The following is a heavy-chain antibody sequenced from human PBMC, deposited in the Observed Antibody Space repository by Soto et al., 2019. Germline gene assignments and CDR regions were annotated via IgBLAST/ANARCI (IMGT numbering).Heavy chain of an antibody. CDR2: INPNSGGT. CDR3: ARNSEXLDSYGPDYYYYYGMDV. J-gene: IGHJ6*02. CDR1: GYTFTGYY. V-gene: IGHV1-2*02. Sequence: ASVKVSCKASGYTFTGYYMHWVRQAPGQGLEWMGWINPNSGGTNYAQKFQGRVTMTRDTSISTAYMELSRLRSDDTAVYYCARNSEXLDSYGPDYYYYYGMDVWGQGTTVTVSS. D-gene: IGHD5-18*01.